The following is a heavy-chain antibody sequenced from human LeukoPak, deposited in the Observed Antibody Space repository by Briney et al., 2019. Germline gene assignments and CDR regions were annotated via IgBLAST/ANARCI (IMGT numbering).Heavy chain of an antibody. Sequence: GQSLKISCKGSGYNVSNNWIGWVRQMPGKGMEWMGIIYPGDSDTRYSPSFQGQVTISADKSVSTAYLQWNSLKASDTAMYYCARLRYATASGVDYWGQGTLVTVSS. V-gene: IGHV5-51*01. CDR2: IYPGDSDT. J-gene: IGHJ4*02. CDR1: GYNVSNNW. CDR3: ARLRYATASGVDY. D-gene: IGHD2-2*01.